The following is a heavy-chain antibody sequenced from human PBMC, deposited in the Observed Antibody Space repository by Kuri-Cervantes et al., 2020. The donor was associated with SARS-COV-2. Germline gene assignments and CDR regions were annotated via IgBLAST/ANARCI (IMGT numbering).Heavy chain of an antibody. CDR3: ARVDSGYALAY. CDR2: ISWNSGSI. CDR1: GFTFDDYA. D-gene: IGHD5-12*01. J-gene: IGHJ4*02. Sequence: SLKISCAASGFTFDDYAMHWVRQAPGKGLEWVSGISWNSGSIGYADSVKGRFTISRDNAKNSLYLQMNSLRAEDTAVYYCARVDSGYALAYWGQGTLVTVSS. V-gene: IGHV3-9*01.